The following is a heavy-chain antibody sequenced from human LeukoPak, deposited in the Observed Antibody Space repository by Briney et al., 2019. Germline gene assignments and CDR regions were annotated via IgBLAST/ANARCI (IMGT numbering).Heavy chain of an antibody. CDR1: GGSVNSGSYY. D-gene: IGHD1-26*01. CDR3: ARAAYSGSYHSDY. CDR2: IYYSGST. V-gene: IGHV4-61*01. Sequence: SETLSLTCTVSGGSVNSGSYYWNWIRQPPGKGLEWIGYIYYSGSTNYNPSLKSRVTISVDTPKNQFSLKLSSVTAADTAVYYCARAAYSGSYHSDYWGQGTLVTVSS. J-gene: IGHJ4*02.